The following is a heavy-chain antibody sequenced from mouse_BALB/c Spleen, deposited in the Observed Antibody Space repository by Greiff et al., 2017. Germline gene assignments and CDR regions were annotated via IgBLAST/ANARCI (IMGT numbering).Heavy chain of an antibody. J-gene: IGHJ2*01. Sequence: EVQVVESGGGLVQPGGSLKLSCAASGFTFSSYTMSWVRQTPEKRLEWVAYISNGGGSTYYPDTVKGRFTISRDNAKNTLYLQMSSLKSEDTAMYYCARRDYDYPYFDYWGQGTTLTVSS. D-gene: IGHD2-4*01. CDR1: GFTFSSYT. CDR2: ISNGGGST. CDR3: ARRDYDYPYFDY. V-gene: IGHV5-12-2*01.